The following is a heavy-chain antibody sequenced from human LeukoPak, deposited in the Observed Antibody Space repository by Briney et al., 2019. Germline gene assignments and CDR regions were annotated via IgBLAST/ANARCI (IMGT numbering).Heavy chain of an antibody. D-gene: IGHD2-2*02. J-gene: IGHJ4*02. CDR3: ARDPAAIPTYFDY. CDR1: GFTFSSYA. CDR2: ISYDGSNK. V-gene: IGHV3-30-3*01. Sequence: GGSLRLSCAASGFTFSSYAMHWVRQAPGKGLEWVAVISYDGSNKYYADSVKGRFTISRDNSKNTPYLQMNSLRAEDTAVYYCARDPAAIPTYFDYWGQGTLVTVSS.